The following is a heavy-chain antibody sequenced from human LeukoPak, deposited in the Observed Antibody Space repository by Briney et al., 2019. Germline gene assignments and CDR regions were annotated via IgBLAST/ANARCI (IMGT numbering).Heavy chain of an antibody. D-gene: IGHD4-11*01. Sequence: GGSLRLSCAASGFTFSSYAMHWVRQAPGKGLEWVAVISYDGSNKYYADSVKGRFTISRDNSKDTLYLQMNSLRAEDSAVYYCAKDLGYYSSYYYGMDVWGQGTTVTVSS. J-gene: IGHJ6*02. CDR1: GFTFSSYA. CDR3: AKDLGYYSSYYYGMDV. CDR2: ISYDGSNK. V-gene: IGHV3-30-3*01.